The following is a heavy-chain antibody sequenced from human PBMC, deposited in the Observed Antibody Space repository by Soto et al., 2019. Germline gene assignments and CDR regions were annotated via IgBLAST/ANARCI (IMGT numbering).Heavy chain of an antibody. D-gene: IGHD2-2*01. J-gene: IGHJ5*02. CDR3: ASQYQLPQGDWFDP. V-gene: IGHV1-69*02. CDR1: GYTFSSYT. Sequence: SVKVSCKASGYTFSSYTISWVRQSPGQGLEWMGRLIPILGIANYAQKFQGRVTITADKSTSTAYMELSSLRSEDTAVYYCASQYQLPQGDWFDPWGQGTLVTVSS. CDR2: LIPILGIA.